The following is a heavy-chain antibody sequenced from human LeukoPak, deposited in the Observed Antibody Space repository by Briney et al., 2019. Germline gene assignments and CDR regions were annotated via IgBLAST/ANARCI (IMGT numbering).Heavy chain of an antibody. CDR2: IKSKTDGETT. V-gene: IGHV3-15*01. J-gene: IGHJ4*02. CDR1: GFTFSNAW. Sequence: GGSLRLSCAASGFTFSNAWMSWVRQAPGKGLEWVGRIKSKTDGETTDYAAPVKGRFTISRDDSKNTLYLQVNSLKTDDTAVYYCTTRNRATGSLDYWGQGTLVTVSS. D-gene: IGHD1-26*01. CDR3: TTRNRATGSLDY.